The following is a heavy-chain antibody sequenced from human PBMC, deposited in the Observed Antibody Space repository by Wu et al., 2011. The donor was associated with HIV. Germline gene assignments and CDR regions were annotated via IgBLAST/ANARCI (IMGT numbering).Heavy chain of an antibody. CDR3: ARLSGREFSD. CDR1: GYSFTSFW. V-gene: IGHV5-51*03. CDR2: IYPGDSDT. D-gene: IGHD3-10*01. Sequence: VQLVQSEAEVKKPGESLKISCKGFGYSFTSFWIAWVRQMLGKGLEWMGIIYPGDSDTRESPSFEGQVTMSVDKSVTTAYLHWSSLKASDTAMYYCARLSGREFSDWGQGTLVTVSS. J-gene: IGHJ4*02.